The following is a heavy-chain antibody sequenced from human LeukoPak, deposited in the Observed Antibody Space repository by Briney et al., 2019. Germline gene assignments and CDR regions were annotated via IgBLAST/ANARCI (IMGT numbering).Heavy chain of an antibody. CDR2: INPNSGGT. J-gene: IGHJ4*02. V-gene: IGHV1-2*02. CDR3: ARATMSDF. Sequence: DSVKVSFKASGYTFIAYNIHWVRQAPGQGLEWMGWINPNSGGTNYAQKFQGRVTMTRDTSITTAYMELSRLRSDDTAVYYCARATMSDFWGQGTLVTVSS. D-gene: IGHD5-24*01. CDR1: GYTFIAYN.